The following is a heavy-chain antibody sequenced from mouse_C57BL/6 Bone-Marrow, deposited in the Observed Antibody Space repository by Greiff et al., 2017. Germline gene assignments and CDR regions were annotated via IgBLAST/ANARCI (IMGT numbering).Heavy chain of an antibody. CDR3: ARKYYSNFAWFAY. J-gene: IGHJ3*01. D-gene: IGHD2-5*01. Sequence: EVQLQQSGPELVKPGASVKIPCKASGYTFTDYNMDWVKQSHGKSLEWIGDINPNNGGTIYNQKFKGKATLTVDKSSSTAYMELRSLTSEDTAVYYCARKYYSNFAWFAYWGQGTLVTVSA. CDR1: GYTFTDYN. CDR2: INPNNGGT. V-gene: IGHV1-18*01.